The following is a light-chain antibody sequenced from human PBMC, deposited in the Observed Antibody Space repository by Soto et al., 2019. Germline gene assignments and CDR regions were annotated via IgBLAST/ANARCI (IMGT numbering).Light chain of an antibody. CDR3: XXXXXRPTMT. Sequence: DIQLTQSPSSLSASVGESVNITCRASQDIDNYLNWCQHRPGEAPKLLIYAASYLETGVPARFSGSGSGTDFSFTITSLQPEDSATYXXXXXXXRPTMTFGQGTRLEIK. CDR2: AAS. J-gene: IGKJ5*01. CDR1: QDIDNY. V-gene: IGKV1-33*01.